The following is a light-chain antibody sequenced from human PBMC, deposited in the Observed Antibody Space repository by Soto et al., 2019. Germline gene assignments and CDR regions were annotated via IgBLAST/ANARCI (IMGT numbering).Light chain of an antibody. CDR1: QSISRY. CDR3: QQSHSTPLT. Sequence: DIQMTQSPSSLSASGGGRVTITCRASQSISRYLNWYQQRPGKAPKFLIYAASSLQSGVPSRFSGSGFGTDFTLTIRSLQPEDFATYYCQQSHSTPLTFGGGTKVDIK. V-gene: IGKV1-39*01. J-gene: IGKJ4*01. CDR2: AAS.